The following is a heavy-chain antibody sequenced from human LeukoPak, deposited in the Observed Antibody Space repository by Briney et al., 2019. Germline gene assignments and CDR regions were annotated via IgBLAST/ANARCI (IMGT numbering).Heavy chain of an antibody. Sequence: SETLSLTCTVSGGSISSSSYYWGWIRQPPGRGLEWIGNIYYSGSTNYNPSLKSRVTISVDTSKNQFSLKLGSVTAADTAVYYCARVGRVRGVIYSGWFDPWGQGTLVTVSS. CDR3: ARVGRVRGVIYSGWFDP. V-gene: IGHV4-39*07. D-gene: IGHD3-10*01. J-gene: IGHJ5*02. CDR1: GGSISSSSYY. CDR2: IYYSGST.